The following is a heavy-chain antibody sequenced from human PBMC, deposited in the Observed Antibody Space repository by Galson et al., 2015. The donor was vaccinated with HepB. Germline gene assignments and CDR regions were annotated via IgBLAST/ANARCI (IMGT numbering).Heavy chain of an antibody. Sequence: SLRLSCAVSGFTLSNAWMNWVRQAPGKGLEWVGRIKSKADGGATDYPAPVKGRFIISRDDSKNTLYLQMNSLRTEDTAVYYCTTDRHGIGWLGAFDVWGHGTMVIVSS. CDR3: TTDRHGIGWLGAFDV. CDR2: IKSKADGGAT. CDR1: GFTLSNAW. V-gene: IGHV3-15*07. J-gene: IGHJ3*01. D-gene: IGHD3-9*01.